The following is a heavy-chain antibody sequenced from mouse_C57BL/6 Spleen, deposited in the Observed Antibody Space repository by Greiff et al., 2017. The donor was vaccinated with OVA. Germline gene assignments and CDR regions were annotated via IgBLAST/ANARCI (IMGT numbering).Heavy chain of an antibody. Sequence: EVQRVESGGGLVQPKGSLKLSCAASGFSFNTYAMNWVRQAPGTGLEWVARIRSKSNNYATYYADSVKDRFTISRDDSESMLYLQMNNLKTEDTAMYYCVRRAMDYWGQGTSVTVSS. V-gene: IGHV10-1*01. CDR1: GFSFNTYA. CDR3: VRRAMDY. J-gene: IGHJ4*01. CDR2: IRSKSNNYAT.